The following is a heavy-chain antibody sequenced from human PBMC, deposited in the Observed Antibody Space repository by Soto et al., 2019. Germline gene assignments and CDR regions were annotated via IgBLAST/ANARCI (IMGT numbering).Heavy chain of an antibody. D-gene: IGHD2-2*01. CDR3: AKGEREYCSSTSCYGMDV. Sequence: GGSLRLSCAASGFTFSSYAMSWVRQAPGRGLEWVSGISGSGGSTYYADSVKGRFTISRDNSKNTLYLQMNSLRAENTAVYYCAKGEREYCSSTSCYGMDVWGQGTTVTVSS. CDR1: GFTFSSYA. V-gene: IGHV3-23*01. CDR2: ISGSGGST. J-gene: IGHJ6*02.